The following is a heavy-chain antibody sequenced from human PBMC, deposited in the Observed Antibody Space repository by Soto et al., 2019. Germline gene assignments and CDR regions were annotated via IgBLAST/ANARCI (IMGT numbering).Heavy chain of an antibody. CDR1: GGFINSYW. Sequence: SETLSLTCTVSGGFINSYWWSWIRQPAGKGLEWIGRVYSSGTTDYNPSLNSRATMSVETSKNQFSLKLSSVTAADTAVYYCARDIASYAYGEGYWGQGIQVTVSS. V-gene: IGHV4-4*07. CDR2: VYSSGTT. CDR3: ARDIASYAYGEGY. J-gene: IGHJ4*02. D-gene: IGHD2-21*01.